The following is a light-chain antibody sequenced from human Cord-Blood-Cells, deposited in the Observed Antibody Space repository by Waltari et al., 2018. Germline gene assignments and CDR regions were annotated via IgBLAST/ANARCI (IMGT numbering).Light chain of an antibody. Sequence: QSALTPPASVSGSPGQSITISCTGTSSDVGGYNYVSWYQQPPGKAPKLMIYDVSKRPSGVSNRFSGSKSGNTASLTISGLQAEDEADYYCCSYAGSSTWVFGGGTKLTVL. CDR2: DVS. J-gene: IGLJ3*02. V-gene: IGLV2-23*02. CDR1: SSDVGGYNY. CDR3: CSYAGSSTWV.